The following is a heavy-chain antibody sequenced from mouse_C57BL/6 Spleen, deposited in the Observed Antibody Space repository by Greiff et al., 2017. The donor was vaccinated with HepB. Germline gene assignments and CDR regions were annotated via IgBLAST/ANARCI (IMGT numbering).Heavy chain of an antibody. CDR2: INPYNGGT. CDR3: ARSVYYHWYFDV. V-gene: IGHV1-19*01. CDR1: GYTFTDYY. D-gene: IGHD1-1*01. Sequence: EVQLQQSGPVLVKPGASVKMSCKASGYTFTDYYMNWVKQSHGKSLEWIGVINPYNGGTSYNQKFKGKATLTVDKSSSTAYMELNSLTSEDSAVYYCARSVYYHWYFDVWGTGTTVTVSS. J-gene: IGHJ1*03.